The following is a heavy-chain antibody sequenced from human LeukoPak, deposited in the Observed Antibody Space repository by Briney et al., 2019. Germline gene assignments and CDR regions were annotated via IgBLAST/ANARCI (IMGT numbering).Heavy chain of an antibody. CDR2: IYYSGST. V-gene: IGHV4-39*07. J-gene: IGHJ4*02. CDR3: ARDRWELLTGPFDY. CDR1: GGSISSSSYY. Sequence: PSETLSLTCTVSGGSISSSSYYWGWIRQPPGKGLEWIGSIYYSGSTYYNPSLKSRVTISVDTSKNQFSLKLSSVTAADTAVYYCARDRWELLTGPFDYWGQGTLVTVSS. D-gene: IGHD1-26*01.